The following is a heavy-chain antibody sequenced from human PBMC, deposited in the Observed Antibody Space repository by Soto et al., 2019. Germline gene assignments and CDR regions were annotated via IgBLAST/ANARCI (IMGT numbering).Heavy chain of an antibody. J-gene: IGHJ5*02. D-gene: IGHD3-22*01. CDR3: VRVGYYDTSGLSWFDP. CDR2: IWYDGSHK. Sequence: GSLRLSCAASGFTFSNYGMHWVRQAPGKGLEWVAVIWYDGSHKYYADSVKGRFTISRDNSKNTLYLQMNSLRAEDTAVYYCVRVGYYDTSGLSWFDPWGQGTLVTVSS. CDR1: GFTFSNYG. V-gene: IGHV3-33*01.